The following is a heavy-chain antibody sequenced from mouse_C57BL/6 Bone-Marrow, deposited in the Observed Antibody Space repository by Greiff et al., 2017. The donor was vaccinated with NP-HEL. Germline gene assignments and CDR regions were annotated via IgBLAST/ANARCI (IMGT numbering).Heavy chain of an antibody. V-gene: IGHV5-6*02. CDR3: ARRRLRRWYFDV. CDR2: ISSGGSYT. CDR1: GFTFSSYG. J-gene: IGHJ1*03. Sequence: EVMLVESGGDLVKPGGSLKLSCAASGFTFSSYGMSLVRQTPDKRLEWVATISSGGSYTYYPDSVKGRFTFSRDNAKNTLYLQMSSLKSEDTAMYYCARRRLRRWYFDVWGTGTTVTVSS. D-gene: IGHD2-2*01.